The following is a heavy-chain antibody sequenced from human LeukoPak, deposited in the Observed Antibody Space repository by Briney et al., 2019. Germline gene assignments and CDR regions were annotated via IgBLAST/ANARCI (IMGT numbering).Heavy chain of an antibody. J-gene: IGHJ6*02. Sequence: PSETLSLTCTDSGGSISSYYWSWIRQPPGKGLEWIGYIYYSGSTNYNPSLKSRVTISVDTSKNQFSLKLSSVTAADTAVYYCARGDYYDSSGYYPYYYGMDVWGQGTTVTVSS. CDR3: ARGDYYDSSGYYPYYYGMDV. D-gene: IGHD3-22*01. V-gene: IGHV4-59*01. CDR2: IYYSGST. CDR1: GGSISSYY.